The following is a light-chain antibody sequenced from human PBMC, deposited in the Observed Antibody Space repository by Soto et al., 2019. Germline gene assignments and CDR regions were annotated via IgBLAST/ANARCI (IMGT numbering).Light chain of an antibody. Sequence: EIVLTQSPDTLSLSPGERATLSCWASQSVSSNYLAWYQQKPGQAPRLLIYGASSRASGIPDRFRGSGSGTDFTLTISRLEPEDFAVYYCQQYGSSTFTFGPGTKVGIK. CDR3: QQYGSSTFT. CDR2: GAS. CDR1: QSVSSNY. V-gene: IGKV3-20*01. J-gene: IGKJ3*01.